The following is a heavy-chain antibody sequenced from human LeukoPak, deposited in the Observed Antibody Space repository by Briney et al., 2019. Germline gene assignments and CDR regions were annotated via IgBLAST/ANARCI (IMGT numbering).Heavy chain of an antibody. D-gene: IGHD4-17*01. Sequence: PGGSLRLSSAASGFTSTCSTMHWVRQASEEGLEWVGRIRSRLNTYATAYAASVKGRFTISRDDSKNTTYLQINSLRTEDTAAYYCTVTNHDAFHFWGRGRVVSVCS. CDR2: IRSRLNTYAT. CDR1: GFTSTCST. CDR3: TVTNHDAFHF. V-gene: IGHV3-73*01. J-gene: IGHJ3*01.